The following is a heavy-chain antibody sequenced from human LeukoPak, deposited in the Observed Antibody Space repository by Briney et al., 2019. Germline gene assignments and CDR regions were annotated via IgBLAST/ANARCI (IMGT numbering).Heavy chain of an antibody. V-gene: IGHV4-59*01. CDR2: IYYSGST. D-gene: IGHD6-19*01. CDR1: GGSISSYY. CDR3: AREGSGYSSGWYHNWFDP. Sequence: SETLSLTCTVSGGSISSYYWIWIRQPPGKGLEWIGYIYYSGSTNYNPSLKSRVTISVDTSKNQFSLKLSSVTAADTAVYYCAREGSGYSSGWYHNWFDPWGQGTLVTVSS. J-gene: IGHJ5*02.